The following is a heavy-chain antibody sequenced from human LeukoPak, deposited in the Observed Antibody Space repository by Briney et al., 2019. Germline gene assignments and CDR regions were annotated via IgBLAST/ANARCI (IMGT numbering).Heavy chain of an antibody. J-gene: IGHJ4*02. Sequence: GASVKVSCKASGYTFTSYGISWVRQAPGQGLEWMGGIIPIFGTANYAQKFQGRVTITTDESTSTAYMELSSLRSEDTAVYYCAREPHSSSWNRYYFDYWGQGTLVTVSS. CDR2: IIPIFGTA. CDR1: GYTFTSYG. D-gene: IGHD6-13*01. CDR3: AREPHSSSWNRYYFDY. V-gene: IGHV1-69*05.